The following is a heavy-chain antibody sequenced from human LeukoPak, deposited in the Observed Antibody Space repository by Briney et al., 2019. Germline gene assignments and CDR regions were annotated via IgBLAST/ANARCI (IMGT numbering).Heavy chain of an antibody. CDR1: GFTFSPYN. V-gene: IGHV3-48*02. D-gene: IGHD3-9*01. Sequence: PGGSLRLSCAASGFTFSPYNMHWVPQAPRKGLEWVSLISSSSSNIYYADSMKGRFTISRDNAKNSLHLQMNSLRDEDTAVYYCARAPPGYYDWYFDLWGRGTLVTVSS. CDR2: ISSSSSNI. CDR3: ARAPPGYYDWYFDL. J-gene: IGHJ2*01.